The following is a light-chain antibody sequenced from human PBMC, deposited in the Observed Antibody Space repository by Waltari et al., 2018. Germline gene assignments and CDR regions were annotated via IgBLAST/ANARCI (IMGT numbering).Light chain of an antibody. CDR2: RAS. J-gene: IGKJ5*01. Sequence: QSPPSLSASAGDRVNITCRASQNINNFLNWYQQNAGKPPRLLIYRASSLQSGVPSRFSAGGSGTDFTLTISSLQPEDFATYYCQQNHSPPHTFGPGTRLNIK. CDR1: QNINNF. CDR3: QQNHSPPHT. V-gene: IGKV1-39*01.